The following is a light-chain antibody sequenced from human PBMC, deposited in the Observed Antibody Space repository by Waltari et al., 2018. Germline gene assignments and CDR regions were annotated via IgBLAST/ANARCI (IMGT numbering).Light chain of an antibody. J-gene: IGLJ3*02. V-gene: IGLV1-51*02. Sequence: QSVLTQPPSVSAAPGQKVTISCSGSSSHIGNNYVSWYQQLPGTAPKLLIYENNKRPSGIPDRFSGSKSGTSATLGITGLQTGDEADYYCGTWDSSLSAGRFGGGTKLTVL. CDR1: SSHIGNNY. CDR2: ENN. CDR3: GTWDSSLSAGR.